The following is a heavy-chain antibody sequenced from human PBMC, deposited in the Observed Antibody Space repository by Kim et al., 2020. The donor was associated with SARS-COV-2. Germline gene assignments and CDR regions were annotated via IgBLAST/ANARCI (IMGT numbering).Heavy chain of an antibody. CDR1: GGSIIGYF. V-gene: IGHV4-59*01. D-gene: IGHD2-21*01. CDR2: IHYNGDT. Sequence: SETLSLTCGVSGGSIIGYFWSWVRQPPGKGLEWIGYIHYNGDTSYNPSLKSRVTISVDTSRNQFSLNLRSVSAADTAVYYCARYTHCGSICYWFDSWGQGALVTVSS. CDR3: ARYTHCGSICYWFDS. J-gene: IGHJ5*01.